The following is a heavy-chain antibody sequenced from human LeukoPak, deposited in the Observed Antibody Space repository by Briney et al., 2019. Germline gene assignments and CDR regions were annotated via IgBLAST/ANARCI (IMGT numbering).Heavy chain of an antibody. D-gene: IGHD1-26*01. CDR1: GGSFSGYY. CDR3: ARVRGRSGSYSSFDY. V-gene: IGHV4-34*01. CDR2: INHSGST. Sequence: PSETLSLTCAVYGGSFSGYYWSWIRQPPGKGLEWIGEINHSGSTNYNPSLKSRVTISVDKSKNQFSLKLSSVTAADTAVYYCARVRGRSGSYSSFDYWGQGTLVTVSS. J-gene: IGHJ4*02.